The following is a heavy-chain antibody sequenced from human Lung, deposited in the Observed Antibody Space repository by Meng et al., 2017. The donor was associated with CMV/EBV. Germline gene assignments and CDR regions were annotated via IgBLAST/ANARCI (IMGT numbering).Heavy chain of an antibody. V-gene: IGHV3-21*01. D-gene: IGHD2-2*01. Sequence: GESLKISCAASAFIFSDYAMTWIRQAPGKGLEWVSSISSTSIHIYYADSVKGRFTISRDNGKNLLYLQLNSLRAEDTAVYYCARGRGYCSSTNCYLNFDYWXQGTLVXVSS. J-gene: IGHJ4*02. CDR3: ARGRGYCSSTNCYLNFDY. CDR2: ISSTSIHI. CDR1: AFIFSDYA.